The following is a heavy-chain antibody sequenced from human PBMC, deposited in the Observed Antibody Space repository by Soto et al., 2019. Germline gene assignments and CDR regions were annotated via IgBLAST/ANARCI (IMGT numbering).Heavy chain of an antibody. V-gene: IGHV1-69*01. CDR2: LIPIFGAA. CDR1: GGTFITYV. D-gene: IGHD6-6*01. Sequence: QVQLVQSGAEVRTPGSSVKVSCKISGGTFITYVISWLRQAPGQGLEWMGGLIPIFGAANLAQKFQGRVTITADESTSTVNMELSSLTSEDTAVYYCARGRSSPNFDPWGQGTLVTVSS. CDR3: ARGRSSPNFDP. J-gene: IGHJ5*02.